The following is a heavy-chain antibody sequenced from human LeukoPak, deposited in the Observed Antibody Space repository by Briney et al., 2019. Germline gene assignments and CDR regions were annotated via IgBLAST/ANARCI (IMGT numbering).Heavy chain of an antibody. CDR2: ISWNSGGI. V-gene: IGHV3-9*03. CDR1: GFTFDDYA. D-gene: IGHD3-16*01. CDR3: AKVTEGGAFDI. J-gene: IGHJ3*02. Sequence: SGRSLRLSCAASGFTFDDYAMHWVRQAPGKGLEWVSGISWNSGGIGYADSVKGRFTISRDNAKNSLYLQMNSLRAEDMALYYCAKVTEGGAFDIWGQGTMVTVSS.